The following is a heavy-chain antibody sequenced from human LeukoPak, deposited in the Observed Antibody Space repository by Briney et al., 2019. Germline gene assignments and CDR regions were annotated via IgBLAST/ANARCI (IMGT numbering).Heavy chain of an antibody. J-gene: IGHJ2*01. D-gene: IGHD3-9*01. CDR3: ARIDWGSAYWYFDI. CDR2: ISYDGSNK. CDR1: GFTFSSYA. V-gene: IGHV3-30-3*01. Sequence: PGRSLRLSCAASGFTFSSYAMHWVRQAPGKGLEWVAVISYDGSNKYYADSVKGRFTISRDNSKNTLYLQMNSLRAEDTAVYYCARIDWGSAYWYFDIWGRGTLVTVSS.